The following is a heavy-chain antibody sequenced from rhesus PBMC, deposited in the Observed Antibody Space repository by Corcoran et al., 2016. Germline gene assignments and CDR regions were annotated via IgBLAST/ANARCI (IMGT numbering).Heavy chain of an antibody. CDR1: GFSISTTGTG. CDR2: IYWNDSK. D-gene: IGHD6-25*01. Sequence: QVTLKESGPALVKPTQTLTLTCPFSGFSISTTGTGVGWIRQPPGKALEWLASIYWNDSKYYSTSLKSRLTNSKNTSKTQVVLTMTNMDPVDTATYYCARVPPEAAARFWYFDYWGQGVLVTVSS. V-gene: IGHV2-95*01. CDR3: ARVPPEAAARFWYFDY. J-gene: IGHJ4*01.